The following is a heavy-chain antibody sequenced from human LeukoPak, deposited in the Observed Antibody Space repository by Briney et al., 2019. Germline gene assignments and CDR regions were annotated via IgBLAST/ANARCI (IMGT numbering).Heavy chain of an antibody. D-gene: IGHD2-21*01. J-gene: IGHJ4*02. Sequence: SETLSLTCTVSGYSISSGYYWGWIRQPPGKGLEWIGSIYHSGSTYYNPSLKSRVTISVDKSKNQFSLKLSSVTAADTAVYFCARAFVGATGSYFDYWGQGTLVTVSS. CDR3: ARAFVGATGSYFDY. V-gene: IGHV4-38-2*02. CDR2: IYHSGST. CDR1: GYSISSGYY.